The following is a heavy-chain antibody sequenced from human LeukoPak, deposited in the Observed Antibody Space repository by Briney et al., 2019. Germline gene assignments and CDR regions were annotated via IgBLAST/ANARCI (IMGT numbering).Heavy chain of an antibody. V-gene: IGHV1-2*02. CDR3: ARGNYYYYYMDV. CDR1: GYTFIAYY. CDR2: INPNSGGT. J-gene: IGHJ6*03. Sequence: ASVKVSCKASGYTFIAYYMHWVRQAPGQGLEWMGWINPNSGGTNYAQKFQGRVTMTRDTSISTAYMELSRLRSDDTAVYYCARGNYYYYYMDVWGKGTTVTVSS.